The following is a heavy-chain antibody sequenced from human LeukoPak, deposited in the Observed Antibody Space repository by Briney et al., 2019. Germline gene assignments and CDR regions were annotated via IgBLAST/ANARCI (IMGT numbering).Heavy chain of an antibody. CDR2: ISYSGST. V-gene: IGHV4-59*01. J-gene: IGHJ5*02. D-gene: IGHD4-17*01. Sequence: SETLSLTCTVSGGSITSYYWTWIRLPPGKGLEWIAYISYSGSTNYNPSLKSRVTISVDTSKNQFSLKLSSVTAADTAVYYCARGGTTVTPGLLWFDPWGQGTLVTVSS. CDR1: GGSITSYY. CDR3: ARGGTTVTPGLLWFDP.